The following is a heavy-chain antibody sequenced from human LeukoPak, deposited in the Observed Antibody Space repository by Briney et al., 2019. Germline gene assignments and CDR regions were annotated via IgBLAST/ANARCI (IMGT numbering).Heavy chain of an antibody. CDR3: ARYSSSRTDY. CDR2: INPKSGGA. CDR1: GYTFTGYY. V-gene: IGHV1-2*02. D-gene: IGHD6-13*01. Sequence: ASVKVSCKASGYTFTGYYIHWVRQAPGQGLEWMGWINPKSGGAEYAEKFQGRVTMTRDTSTSTVSMELSSLRSEDTAVYYCARYSSSRTDYWGQGTLVTVSS. J-gene: IGHJ4*02.